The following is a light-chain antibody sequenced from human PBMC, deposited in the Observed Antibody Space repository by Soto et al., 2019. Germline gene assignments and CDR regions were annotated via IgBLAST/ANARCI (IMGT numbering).Light chain of an antibody. CDR3: QQRSTT. J-gene: IGKJ2*01. CDR2: DAS. V-gene: IGKV3-11*01. CDR1: QSVSTY. Sequence: EIVLTQSPATLSLSPGERATLSCRASQSVSTYLAWFQQKPGQAPRLLIYDASNRATDIPARFSGSGSGTDFTLTISSLEPEDFAVYYCQQRSTTFGQGTKLEI.